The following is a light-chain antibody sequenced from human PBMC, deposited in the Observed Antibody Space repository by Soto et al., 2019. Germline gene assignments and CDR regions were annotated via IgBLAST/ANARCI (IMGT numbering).Light chain of an antibody. J-gene: IGKJ3*01. CDR3: QQVNKWPVFT. CDR1: QSVASN. V-gene: IGKV3-15*01. Sequence: IVMTQSPATLSLSPGERATVSCRASQSVASNLAWYQQRLGQAPRLLVYGASNRATGIPARFSGSGSGTEFPLTLSSLEPEDFAVYYWQQVNKWPVFTFGPGTRVDIK. CDR2: GAS.